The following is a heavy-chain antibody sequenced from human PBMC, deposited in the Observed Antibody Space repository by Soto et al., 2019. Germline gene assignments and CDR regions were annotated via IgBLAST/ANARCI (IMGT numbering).Heavy chain of an antibody. Sequence: SETLSLTCAVSGYPISSGYYWGWIRQPPGKGLEWIGIIHHSGSTYYNPSLRSRITISVDTSKNQFSLKMPSVTAADTAVYYCARSSGYVPGGYWGQGILVTVSS. J-gene: IGHJ4*02. D-gene: IGHD5-12*01. V-gene: IGHV4-38-2*01. CDR1: GYPISSGYY. CDR3: ARSSGYVPGGY. CDR2: IHHSGST.